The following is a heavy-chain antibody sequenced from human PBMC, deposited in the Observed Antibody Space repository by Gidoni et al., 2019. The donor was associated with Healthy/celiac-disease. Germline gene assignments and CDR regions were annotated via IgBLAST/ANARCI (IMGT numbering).Heavy chain of an antibody. J-gene: IGHJ4*02. CDR3: AKPSLSRIQLWLFGY. D-gene: IGHD5-18*01. Sequence: EVQLVESGGGLVQPGGSLRRSCAAYGFPFRRYAMSWVRQAPGKGLEWVAAISGSGGSTYYADSVKGRFTISRDNSKNTLYLQMNSLRAEDTAVYYCAKPSLSRIQLWLFGYWGQGTLVTVSS. CDR2: ISGSGGST. CDR1: GFPFRRYA. V-gene: IGHV3-23*04.